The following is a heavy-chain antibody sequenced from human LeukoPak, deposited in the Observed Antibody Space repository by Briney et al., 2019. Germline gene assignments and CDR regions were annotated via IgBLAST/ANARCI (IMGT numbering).Heavy chain of an antibody. Sequence: PGESLRLSCTASGFTFGDYAMSWVRQAPGKGLEWVGFIRSKAYGGTTEYAASVKGRFTISGDDSKSIAYLQMNSLKTEDTAVYYCTRARVPGVVIPVDYWGQGTLVTVSS. CDR1: GFTFGDYA. J-gene: IGHJ4*02. V-gene: IGHV3-49*04. D-gene: IGHD3-3*01. CDR3: TRARVPGVVIPVDY. CDR2: IRSKAYGGTT.